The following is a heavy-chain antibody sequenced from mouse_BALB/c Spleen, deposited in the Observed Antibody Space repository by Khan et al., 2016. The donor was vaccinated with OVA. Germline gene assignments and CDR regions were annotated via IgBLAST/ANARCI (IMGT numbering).Heavy chain of an antibody. CDR3: ARDGAYYRNDGWFAY. J-gene: IGHJ3*01. V-gene: IGHV1-4*01. CDR2: INPSSGYT. Sequence: QIQLVQSGAELARPGASVKMSCKASGYTFTSYTIHWIKQRPGQGLEWIGYINPSSGYTNYNQKFKDKATLTADKSSTTAYMQLSSLTSDDSAVYYCARDGAYYRNDGWFAYGGQGTLVTGSA. D-gene: IGHD2-14*01. CDR1: GYTFTSYT.